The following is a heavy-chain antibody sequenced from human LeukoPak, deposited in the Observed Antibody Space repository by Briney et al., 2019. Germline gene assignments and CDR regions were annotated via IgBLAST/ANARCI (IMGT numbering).Heavy chain of an antibody. Sequence: SETLSLTCAVSGYSISSGYYWGWIRQPPGKGLEWIGSIYHSGSTYYNPSLKSRVTISVDTSKNQFSLKLSSVTAADTAVYYCARLMITFGGVIVIPKFQSSEITDYWGQGTLVTVSS. CDR1: GYSISSGYY. CDR2: IYHSGST. CDR3: ARLMITFGGVIVIPKFQSSEITDY. J-gene: IGHJ4*02. V-gene: IGHV4-38-2*01. D-gene: IGHD3-16*02.